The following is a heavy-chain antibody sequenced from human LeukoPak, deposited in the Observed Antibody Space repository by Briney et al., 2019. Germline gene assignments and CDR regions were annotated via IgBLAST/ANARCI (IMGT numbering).Heavy chain of an antibody. CDR2: INPNGGTT. CDR1: GYTFTSYD. D-gene: IGHD6-6*01. V-gene: IGHV1-46*01. J-gene: IGHJ5*02. CDR3: ARDSSSSASWWFDP. Sequence: ASVKVSCKASGYTFTSYDINWVRQATGQGLEWMGVINPNGGTTIYAQKLQGRVTLTRDMSTSTLYMELSSLTSEETAVYYCARDSSSSASWWFDPWGQGTLVTV.